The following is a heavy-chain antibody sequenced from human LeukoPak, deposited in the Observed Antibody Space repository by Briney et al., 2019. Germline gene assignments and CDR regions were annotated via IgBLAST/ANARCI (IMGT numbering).Heavy chain of an antibody. CDR2: IYPGDSDT. D-gene: IGHD6-19*01. Sequence: GESLEISCKGSGYSFTSYWIGWVRQMPGKGLEWMGIIYPGDSDTRYSPSFQGQVTISADKSISTAYLQWSSLKASDTAMYYCARHAIQWLALPDYWGQGTLVTVSS. J-gene: IGHJ4*02. CDR3: ARHAIQWLALPDY. V-gene: IGHV5-51*01. CDR1: GYSFTSYW.